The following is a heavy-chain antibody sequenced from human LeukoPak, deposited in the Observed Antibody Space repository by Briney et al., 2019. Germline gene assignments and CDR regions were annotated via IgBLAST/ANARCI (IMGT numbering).Heavy chain of an antibody. Sequence: GGSLRLSCAASGFTFSSYSMNWVRQAPGKGLEWVSSISSSSSYIYYADSVKGRFTISRDNAKNSLYLQMNSLRAEDTAVYYCARDPTDYYYPVRGPFDYWGQGTLVTVSS. CDR3: ARDPTDYYYPVRGPFDY. V-gene: IGHV3-21*01. D-gene: IGHD3-10*01. CDR1: GFTFSSYS. CDR2: ISSSSSYI. J-gene: IGHJ4*02.